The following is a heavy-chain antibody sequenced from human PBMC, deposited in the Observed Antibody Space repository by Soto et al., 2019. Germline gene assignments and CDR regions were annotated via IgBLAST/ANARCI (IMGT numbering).Heavy chain of an antibody. Sequence: ASVKVSCKASGYTFTSYGISWLRQAPGQGLEWMGWISAYNGNTNYAQKLQGRVTMTTDTSTSTAYMELRSLRSDDTAVYYCATSPMGYCISTSCYGPWFDPWG. V-gene: IGHV1-18*01. D-gene: IGHD2-2*01. CDR2: ISAYNGNT. CDR3: ATSPMGYCISTSCYGPWFDP. J-gene: IGHJ5*02. CDR1: GYTFTSYG.